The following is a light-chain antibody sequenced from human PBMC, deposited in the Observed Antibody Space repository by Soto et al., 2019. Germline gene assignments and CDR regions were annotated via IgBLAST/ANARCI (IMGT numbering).Light chain of an antibody. CDR2: KAS. CDR1: QNINIW. V-gene: IGKV1-5*03. Sequence: DLQMTQSPSTLSASVGDRVTITCRASQNINIWLAWYQQKPGTAPKLLIYKASTLESGVPSRFSGNGSGTDFTXTISXXXXXXSATYYCQQYNGLPTWTFGQGTKVEMK. CDR3: QQYNGLPTWT. J-gene: IGKJ1*01.